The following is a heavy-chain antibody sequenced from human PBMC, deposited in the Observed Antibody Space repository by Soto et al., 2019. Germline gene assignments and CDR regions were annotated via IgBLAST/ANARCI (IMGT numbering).Heavy chain of an antibody. CDR1: GFTFSSYA. V-gene: IGHV3-23*01. Sequence: EVHLLESGGGLVQPGGSLRLSCTASGFTFSSYAMSWVRQAPGKGLEWVSSINVVGGATNFADSVKGRFTISRDDSKNNLYLQRNSLRDEDTAVYYCAKNDYVDFGGQGTRVTV. CDR2: INVVGGAT. J-gene: IGHJ4*02. CDR3: AKNDYVDF.